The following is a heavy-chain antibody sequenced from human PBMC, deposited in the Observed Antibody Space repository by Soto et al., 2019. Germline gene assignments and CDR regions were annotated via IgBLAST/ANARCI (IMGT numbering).Heavy chain of an antibody. D-gene: IGHD2-21*01. J-gene: IGHJ3*01. CDR3: AGQVYSLRTFAV. CDR1: GGSVGTGRYY. V-gene: IGHV4-61*01. CDR2: TLYSGSP. Sequence: SXESLSLTCRVSGGSVGTGRYYWSWIRQPPGKVLEWIVYTLYSGSPNYNPSLQSLQSGVTITVDTSRNQFSLRLTSVTAADTALCRCAGQVYSLRTFAVWGRGTLVTVS.